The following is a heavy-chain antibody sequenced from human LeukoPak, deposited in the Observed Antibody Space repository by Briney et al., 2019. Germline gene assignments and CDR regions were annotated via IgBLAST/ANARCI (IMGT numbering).Heavy chain of an antibody. Sequence: GGSLRLSCAASGFTVSSNYMSWVRQAPGKGLEWVSVIYSGGSTYYADSVKGGFTISRDNSKNTLYLQMNSLRAEDTAVYYCSGAYDSSGGPLDYWGQGTLVTVSS. J-gene: IGHJ4*02. CDR3: SGAYDSSGGPLDY. CDR2: IYSGGST. V-gene: IGHV3-66*01. D-gene: IGHD3-22*01. CDR1: GFTVSSNY.